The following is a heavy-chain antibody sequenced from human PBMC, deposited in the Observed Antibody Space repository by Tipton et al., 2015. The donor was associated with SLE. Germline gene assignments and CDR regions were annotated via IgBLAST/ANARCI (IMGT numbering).Heavy chain of an antibody. Sequence: TLSLTCTVSGGSISSYYWSWIRQPPGKGLEWIGYIYYSGSTNYNPSLKSRVTISVDTSKNQFSLKLSSVTAADTAVYYCARVEGDGYFDYWGQGTLVTVS. CDR1: GGSISSYY. D-gene: IGHD3-10*01. CDR2: IYYSGST. CDR3: ARVEGDGYFDY. V-gene: IGHV4-59*01. J-gene: IGHJ4*02.